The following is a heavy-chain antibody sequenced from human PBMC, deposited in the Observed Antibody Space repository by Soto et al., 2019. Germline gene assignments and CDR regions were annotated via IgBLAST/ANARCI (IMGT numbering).Heavy chain of an antibody. CDR1: GGSFSGYY. D-gene: IGHD6-13*01. Sequence: SETLSLTCAVYGGSFSGYYWSWIRQPPGKGLEWIGEINHSGSTNYNPSLKSRVTISVDTSKNQVSLKLSSVTAADTAVYYCARVTGLIAAAGMDYWGQGTLVTVSS. V-gene: IGHV4-34*01. CDR2: INHSGST. CDR3: ARVTGLIAAAGMDY. J-gene: IGHJ4*02.